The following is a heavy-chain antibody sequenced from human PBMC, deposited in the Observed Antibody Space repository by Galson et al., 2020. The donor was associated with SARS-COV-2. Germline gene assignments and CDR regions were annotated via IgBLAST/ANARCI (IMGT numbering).Heavy chain of an antibody. CDR2: IWYDGSRK. Sequence: YCGASGFTFNTYGMHWVRQAPGKGLEWVAFIWYDGSRKDYADSVKGRFTISRDNSKNALYLEMDSLRVEDTAVYYCVGYPPNRGWAFQHWGQGTLLIVSS. CDR3: VGYPPNRGWAFQH. V-gene: IGHV3-33*01. J-gene: IGHJ1*01. CDR1: GFTFNTYG. D-gene: IGHD6-19*01.